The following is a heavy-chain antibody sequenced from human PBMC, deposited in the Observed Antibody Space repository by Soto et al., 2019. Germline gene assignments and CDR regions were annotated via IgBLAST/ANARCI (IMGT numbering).Heavy chain of an antibody. V-gene: IGHV4-34*01. CDR3: ARLYPPLRGSSWLDY. Sequence: SVTLSLTCSLYGGSFSGYYWSWIRQPPGKGLEWIGEISHSGSTNYNPSLKSRVTISVDTSKNQFSLKLSSVTAADTAVYYCARLYPPLRGSSWLDYWGQGTLVTVS. D-gene: IGHD6-13*01. CDR1: GGSFSGYY. J-gene: IGHJ4*02. CDR2: ISHSGST.